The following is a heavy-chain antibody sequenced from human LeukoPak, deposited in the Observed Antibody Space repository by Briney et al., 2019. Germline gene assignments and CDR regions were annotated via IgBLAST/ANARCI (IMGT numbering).Heavy chain of an antibody. V-gene: IGHV3-7*01. CDR3: ARGVWAPFDY. J-gene: IGHJ4*02. Sequence: GGSLRLSCAASGFSLSNYWMNWVRQVPGKGLEWVANIKQDGSEKNYVDSVKGRFTISRDNAKNSLILQMNSLRDEDTAVYYCARGVWAPFDYWGQGTLVTVSS. CDR1: GFSLSNYW. CDR2: IKQDGSEK. D-gene: IGHD7-27*01.